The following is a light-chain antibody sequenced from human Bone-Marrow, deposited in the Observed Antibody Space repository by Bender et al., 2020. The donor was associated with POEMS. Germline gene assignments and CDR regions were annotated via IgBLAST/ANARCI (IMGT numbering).Light chain of an antibody. CDR2: GVS. CDR1: SSDIGSFNL. CDR3: ASYRRRTTFYV. Sequence: QSALTQPASVSGSPGQSITISCTGSSSDIGSFNLVSLYQHHPGKAPKVMIHGVSNRPSGVSNRFSGAKSGNTASLTISGLQAEDEADYYCASYRRRTTFYVFGSGTKVTVL. V-gene: IGLV2-14*02. J-gene: IGLJ1*01.